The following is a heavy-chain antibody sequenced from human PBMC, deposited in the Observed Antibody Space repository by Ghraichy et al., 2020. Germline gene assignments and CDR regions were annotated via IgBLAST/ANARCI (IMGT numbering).Heavy chain of an antibody. CDR2: IWYDGSNK. V-gene: IGHV3-33*01. Sequence: GGSLRLSCAASGFTFSSYGMHWVRQAPGKGLEWVAVIWYDGSNKYYADSVKGRFTNSRDNSKNTLYLQMNSLRAEDTAVYYCARDRITMVRGVILYYYGMDVWGRGTTVTVSS. CDR1: GFTFSSYG. CDR3: ARDRITMVRGVILYYYGMDV. J-gene: IGHJ6*02. D-gene: IGHD3-10*01.